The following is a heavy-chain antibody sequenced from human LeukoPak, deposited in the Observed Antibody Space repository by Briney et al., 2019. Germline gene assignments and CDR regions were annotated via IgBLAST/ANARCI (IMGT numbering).Heavy chain of an antibody. D-gene: IGHD3-10*01. V-gene: IGHV1-18*01. CDR2: ISDYNGNT. Sequence: ASVKVSCKASGYTFTSYGISWVRQAPGQGLEWMGWISDYNGNTNYAQKLQGRVTMTTDTSTSTAYMELRSLRSDDTAVYYCARGYYGSGSYSKGDYWGQGTLVTVSS. J-gene: IGHJ4*02. CDR3: ARGYYGSGSYSKGDY. CDR1: GYTFTSYG.